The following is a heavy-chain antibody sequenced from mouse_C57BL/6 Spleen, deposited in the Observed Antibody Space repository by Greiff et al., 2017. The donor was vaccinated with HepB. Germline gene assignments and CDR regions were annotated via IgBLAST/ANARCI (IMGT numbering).Heavy chain of an antibody. D-gene: IGHD1-1*01. CDR1: GYTFTSYW. CDR2: IDPSDSYT. CDR3: ARDYGRMDY. Sequence: VQLQQPGAELVKPGASVKLSCKASGYTFTSYWMQWVKQRPGQGLEWIGEIDPSDSYTNYNQKFKGKATLTVDTSSSTAYMQLSSLTSEDSAVYYGARDYGRMDYWGQGTSVTVSS. V-gene: IGHV1-50*01. J-gene: IGHJ4*01.